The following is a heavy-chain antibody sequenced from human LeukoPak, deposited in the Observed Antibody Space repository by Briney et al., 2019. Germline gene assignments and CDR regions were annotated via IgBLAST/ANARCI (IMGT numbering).Heavy chain of an antibody. D-gene: IGHD4-23*01. J-gene: IGHJ6*03. V-gene: IGHV1-8*03. CDR3: AKRNSNYYMDV. CDR1: GYTFTSYD. Sequence: ASVKVSCKASGYTFTSYDINWVRQATGQGLEWMGWMNPNSGNTGYAQKFQGRVTITRNTSITTAYMELSSLRAEDTAVYYCAKRNSNYYMDVWGKGTTVTISS. CDR2: MNPNSGNT.